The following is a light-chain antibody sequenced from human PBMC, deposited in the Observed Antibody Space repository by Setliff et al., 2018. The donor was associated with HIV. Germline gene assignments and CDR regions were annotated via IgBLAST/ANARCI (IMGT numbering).Light chain of an antibody. CDR2: NTD. J-gene: IGLJ3*02. V-gene: IGLV8-61*01. Sequence: QTVVTQEPSFAVSPGGTVTLTCGLTSGSVSRDYYPSWYQQTPGQAPRTLIYNTDTRSSGVPDRFSGSILENKAALTITGAQADDESEYHCVLYMFNGIRVFGGGTKVTVL. CDR3: VLYMFNGIRV. CDR1: SGSVSRDYY.